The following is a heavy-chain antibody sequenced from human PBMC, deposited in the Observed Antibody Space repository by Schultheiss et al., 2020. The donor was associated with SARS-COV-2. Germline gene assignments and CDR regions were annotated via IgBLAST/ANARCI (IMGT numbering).Heavy chain of an antibody. CDR2: INHSGST. D-gene: IGHD4-23*01. J-gene: IGHJ2*01. CDR3: ASNYGGNHYWYFDL. V-gene: IGHV4-34*01. CDR1: GGSFSGYY. Sequence: SETLSLTCAVYGGSFSGYYWSWIRQPPGKGLEWIGEINHSGSTNYNPSLKSRVTISVDTSKNQFSLKLSSVTAADTAVYYCASNYGGNHYWYFDLWGRGTLVTVSS.